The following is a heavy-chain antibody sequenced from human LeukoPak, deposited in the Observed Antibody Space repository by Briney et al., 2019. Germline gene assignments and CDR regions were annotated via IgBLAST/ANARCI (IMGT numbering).Heavy chain of an antibody. Sequence: SETLSLTCTVSGGSISSYYWSWIRQPPGKGLEWIGYIYYSGSTNYNPSLKSRVTISVDTSKNQFSLKLSSVTAADTAVYYCARSGYSSSWFDYWGQGTLVTVSS. CDR2: IYYSGST. D-gene: IGHD6-13*01. CDR3: ARSGYSSSWFDY. J-gene: IGHJ4*02. CDR1: GGSISSYY. V-gene: IGHV4-59*08.